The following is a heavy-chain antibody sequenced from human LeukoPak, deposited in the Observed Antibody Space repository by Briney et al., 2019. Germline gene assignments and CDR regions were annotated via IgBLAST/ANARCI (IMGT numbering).Heavy chain of an antibody. J-gene: IGHJ4*02. Sequence: SQTLSLTCAISGCSVSSNSTSWNWIRQSPSRGLECLGRTYYRSNWYRDYAVSVKSRINIYPDTSKNQFSLLLNAVTSEDTAVYYCARGSIFDYWGQGTLVTVSS. CDR1: GCSVSSNSTS. CDR2: TYYRSNWYR. CDR3: ARGSIFDY. V-gene: IGHV6-1*01.